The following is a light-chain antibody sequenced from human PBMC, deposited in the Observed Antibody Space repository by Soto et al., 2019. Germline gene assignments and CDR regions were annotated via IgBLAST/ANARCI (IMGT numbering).Light chain of an antibody. J-gene: IGLJ1*01. CDR3: SSYAGSNKSV. V-gene: IGLV2-8*01. CDR1: SSDVGGYNY. CDR2: EVS. Sequence: QSALTQPPSASGSPGQSVTISCTGTSSDVGGYNYVSWYQQYAGKAPKLMISEVSKRPSGVPDRFSGSKSGNTASLTVYGLQAEDEADYYCSSYAGSNKSVFGTGTKVTVL.